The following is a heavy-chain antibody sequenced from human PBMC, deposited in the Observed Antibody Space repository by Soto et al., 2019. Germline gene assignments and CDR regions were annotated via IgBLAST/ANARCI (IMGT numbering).Heavy chain of an antibody. CDR2: ISNDGSDK. J-gene: IGHJ3*01. CDR3: AKAQGIAASQGID. V-gene: IGHV3-30*18. D-gene: IGHD6-13*01. CDR1: GFTFNNYG. Sequence: QVQLVESGGGVVQPGRSLRLSCAASGFTFNNYGMHWVLQAPGKGLEWVATISNDGSDKYYADSVKGRLTIYRDNSKNTVYLQMNSLRAEETAVYYCAKAQGIAASQGIDWGQGTMVTVSS.